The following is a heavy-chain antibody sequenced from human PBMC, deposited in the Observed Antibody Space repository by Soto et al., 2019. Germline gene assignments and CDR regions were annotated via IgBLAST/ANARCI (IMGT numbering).Heavy chain of an antibody. CDR1: GGTFSSYA. Sequence: GASVKVSCKASGGTFSSYAISWVRQAPGQGLEWMGGIIPIFGTANYAQKFQGRVTITADESTSTAYMELSSLRSEDTAVYYCARGSRTGTTTSHFDYWGQGTLVTVSS. V-gene: IGHV1-69*13. D-gene: IGHD1-7*01. CDR3: ARGSRTGTTTSHFDY. CDR2: IIPIFGTA. J-gene: IGHJ4*02.